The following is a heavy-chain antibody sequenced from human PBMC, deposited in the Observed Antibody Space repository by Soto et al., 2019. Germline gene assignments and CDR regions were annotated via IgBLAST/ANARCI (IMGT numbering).Heavy chain of an antibody. J-gene: IGHJ4*02. V-gene: IGHV3-30*18. CDR1: GFTFSRYG. CDR2: ISHDGFDK. Sequence: PGGSLRLSCEASGFTFSRYGMHWVRQAPGKGLEWVAVISHDGFDKYYADSVKGRFTISRDNSKNTLYLQMNSLRAEDTSVYYCVKSSNGTDYFDYWGQGTLVTVSS. D-gene: IGHD2-8*01. CDR3: VKSSNGTDYFDY.